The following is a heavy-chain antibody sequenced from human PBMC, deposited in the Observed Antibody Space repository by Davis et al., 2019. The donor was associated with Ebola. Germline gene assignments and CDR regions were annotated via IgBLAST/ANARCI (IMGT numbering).Heavy chain of an antibody. CDR1: GGSISSSTYY. J-gene: IGHJ6*02. CDR3: ARQGATLDYYGMDV. V-gene: IGHV4-39*01. CDR2: IYYSGST. D-gene: IGHD5-12*01. Sequence: PSETLSLTCIVSGGSISSSTYYWGWIRQPPGKGLEWIGNIYYSGSTYYNPSLKSRVTISVDTSKNQFSLKLSSVTAADTAVYYCARQGATLDYYGMDVWGQGTTVTVSS.